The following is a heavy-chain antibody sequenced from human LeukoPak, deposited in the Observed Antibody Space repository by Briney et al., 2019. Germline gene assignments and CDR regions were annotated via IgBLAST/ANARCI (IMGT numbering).Heavy chain of an antibody. CDR1: GGTFSSYA. J-gene: IGHJ4*02. CDR2: IIPILGIA. V-gene: IGHV1-69*04. CDR3: AGKNYYDSSGYLRFDY. D-gene: IGHD3-22*01. Sequence: SVKVSCKASGGTFSSYAISWVRQAPGQGLEWMGRIIPILGIANYAQKFQGRVTITADKSTSTAYMELSSLRSEDTAVYYCAGKNYYDSSGYLRFDYWGQGTLVTVSS.